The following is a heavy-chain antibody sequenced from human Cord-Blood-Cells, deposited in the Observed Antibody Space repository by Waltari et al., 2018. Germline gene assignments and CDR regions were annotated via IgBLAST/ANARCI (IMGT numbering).Heavy chain of an antibody. CDR3: ASVNIVVVPAANWFDP. CDR2: FDPEDGET. CDR1: GYTLTELS. Sequence: QVQLVQSGAEVKKPGASVKVSCTVSGYTLTELSMHWVRQAPGKGLEWMGGFDPEDGETIYAQKFQGRVTMTEDTSTDTAYMELSSLRSEDTAVYYCASVNIVVVPAANWFDPWGQGTLVTVSS. V-gene: IGHV1-24*01. J-gene: IGHJ5*02. D-gene: IGHD2-2*01.